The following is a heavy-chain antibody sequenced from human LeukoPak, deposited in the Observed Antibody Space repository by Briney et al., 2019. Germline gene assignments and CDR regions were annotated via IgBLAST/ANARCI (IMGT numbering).Heavy chain of an antibody. Sequence: GESLKISCKGSGYSFTSYWIGWVRQMPGKGLEWMGIIYPGGSDTRYSPSFQGQVTISADKSISTAYLQWSSLKASDTAMYYCARTYYDFWSGYYLYFDYWGQGTLVTVSS. J-gene: IGHJ4*02. CDR1: GYSFTSYW. D-gene: IGHD3-3*01. CDR2: IYPGGSDT. V-gene: IGHV5-51*01. CDR3: ARTYYDFWSGYYLYFDY.